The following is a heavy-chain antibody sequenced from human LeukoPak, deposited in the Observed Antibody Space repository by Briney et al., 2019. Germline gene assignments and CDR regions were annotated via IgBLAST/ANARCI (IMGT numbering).Heavy chain of an antibody. J-gene: IGHJ4*02. CDR1: GFTFSSYS. D-gene: IGHD3-22*01. Sequence: GGSLRLSCAASGFTFSSYSMNWVRQAPGKGLEWVSYISSSSSTIYYADSVKGRFTISRDNAKNSLYLQVNSLRAEDTAVYYCARDGGYYDSSGYYTFDYWGQGTLVTVSS. CDR2: ISSSSSTI. V-gene: IGHV3-48*04. CDR3: ARDGGYYDSSGYYTFDY.